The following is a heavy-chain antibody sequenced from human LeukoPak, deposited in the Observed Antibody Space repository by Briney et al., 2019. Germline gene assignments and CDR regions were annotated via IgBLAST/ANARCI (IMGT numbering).Heavy chain of an antibody. D-gene: IGHD2-15*01. V-gene: IGHV4-34*01. J-gene: IGHJ4*02. CDR2: INHSGST. Sequence: SETLSLTCAIYGGSFSGYYWSWIRQPPGKGLEWIGEINHSGSTNYNPSLKSRVTISVDTSKNQFSLKLSSVTAADTAVYYCARGLSAIVYWGQGTLVTVSS. CDR1: GGSFSGYY. CDR3: ARGLSAIVY.